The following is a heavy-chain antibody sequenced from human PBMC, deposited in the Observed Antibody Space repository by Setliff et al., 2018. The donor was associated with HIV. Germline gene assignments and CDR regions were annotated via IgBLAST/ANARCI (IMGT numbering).Heavy chain of an antibody. CDR1: GDSISSYF. J-gene: IGHJ4*02. D-gene: IGHD6-19*01. CDR2: RSTTGST. CDR3: AREDSSGRIDY. Sequence: PSETLSLTCTVSGDSISSYFWSWIRQSPGKGLEWIGFRSTTGSTNYNPSLRSRVTISVDTSKNQFSLNLSSVTAADTAVYYCAREDSSGRIDYWGQGTLVTVSS. V-gene: IGHV4-4*09.